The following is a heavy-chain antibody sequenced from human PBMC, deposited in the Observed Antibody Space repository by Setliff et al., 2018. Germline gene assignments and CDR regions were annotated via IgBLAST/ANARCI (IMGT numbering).Heavy chain of an antibody. Sequence: PSETLSLTCTVSGGSVISGYDNWNWLRQPAGKGLEWIGHINRRVSTNFTPSLKSLVTISLDTSKKQFSLNLTSVNAADTSGYYCVRAAVYCASDCYPRYFDSWGQGTLVNVSS. J-gene: IGHJ4*02. V-gene: IGHV4-61*09. CDR2: INRRVST. CDR1: GGSVISGYDN. CDR3: VRAAVYCASDCYPRYFDS. D-gene: IGHD2-21*01.